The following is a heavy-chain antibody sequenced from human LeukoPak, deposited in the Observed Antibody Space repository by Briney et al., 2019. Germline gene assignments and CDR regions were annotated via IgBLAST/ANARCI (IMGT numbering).Heavy chain of an antibody. Sequence: PSETLSLTCTVSGGSISTNSYYWGWIRQPPGKGLEWIGSIYYSGSTYYNPSLKSRVTISVDTSKNQFSLKLSSVTAADTAVYYCARHPVGATTIRWLGDRGYYFDYWGQGTLVTVSS. D-gene: IGHD1-26*01. V-gene: IGHV4-39*01. CDR1: GGSISTNSYY. CDR2: IYYSGST. J-gene: IGHJ4*02. CDR3: ARHPVGATTIRWLGDRGYYFDY.